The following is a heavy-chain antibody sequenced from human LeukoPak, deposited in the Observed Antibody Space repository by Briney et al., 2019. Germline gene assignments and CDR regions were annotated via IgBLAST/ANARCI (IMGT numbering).Heavy chain of an antibody. CDR3: ARSLLYYDFWSGYSIDY. D-gene: IGHD3-3*01. CDR2: IKQDGSEK. V-gene: IGHV3-7*01. CDR1: GFTFSSYW. Sequence: PGGSLRLSCAASGFTFSSYWMSWVRQAPGKGLEWVANIKQDGSEKYYVDSVKGRFTISRDNAKNSLYLQTNSLRAEDTAVYYCARSLLYYDFWSGYSIDYWGQGTLVTVSS. J-gene: IGHJ4*02.